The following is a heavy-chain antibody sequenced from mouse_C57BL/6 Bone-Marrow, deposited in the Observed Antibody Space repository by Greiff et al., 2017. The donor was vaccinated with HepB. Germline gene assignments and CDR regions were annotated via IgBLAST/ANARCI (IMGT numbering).Heavy chain of an antibody. J-gene: IGHJ2*01. Sequence: EVKLMESGGGLVQPGGSLKLPCAASGFTFSDYYMYWVRQTPEKRLEWVAYISNGGGSTYYPDTVKGRFTISRDNAKNTLYLQMSRLKSEDTAMYYCARKIYLDYFDYWGQGTTLTVSS. V-gene: IGHV5-12*01. CDR1: GFTFSDYY. D-gene: IGHD2-1*01. CDR2: ISNGGGST. CDR3: ARKIYLDYFDY.